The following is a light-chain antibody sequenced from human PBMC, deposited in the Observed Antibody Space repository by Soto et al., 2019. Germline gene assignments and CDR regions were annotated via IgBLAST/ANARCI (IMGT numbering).Light chain of an antibody. CDR1: QTISSW. Sequence: EILMNQSPTTLYMSLGKRVTITCRASQTISSWLAWYQQKPGKAPKLLIYKASTLKSGVPSRFSGSGSGTEFTLTISSLQPDDFATYCCQQDNIYSAAFAQGTIVDI. V-gene: IGKV1-5*03. CDR3: QQDNIYSAA. CDR2: KAS. J-gene: IGKJ1*01.